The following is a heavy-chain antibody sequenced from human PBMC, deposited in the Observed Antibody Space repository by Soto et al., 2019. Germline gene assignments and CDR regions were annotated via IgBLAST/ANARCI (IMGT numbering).Heavy chain of an antibody. D-gene: IGHD2-8*01. CDR2: ISAYNGNT. CDR1: GYTFTSYG. V-gene: IGHV1-18*01. CDR3: ARGKLRQGHVDILPAGYYYYGMDV. Sequence: QVQLVQSGAEVKKPGASVKVSCKASGYTFTSYGISWVRQAPGQGLEWMGWISAYNGNTNYAQKLQGRVTMTTDTCTSKADMELRGLTSDDTAVYYCARGKLRQGHVDILPAGYYYYGMDVWGQGTTVTVSS. J-gene: IGHJ6*02.